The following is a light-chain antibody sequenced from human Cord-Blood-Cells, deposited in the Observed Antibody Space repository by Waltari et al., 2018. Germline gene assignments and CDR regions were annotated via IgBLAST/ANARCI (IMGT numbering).Light chain of an antibody. J-gene: IGLJ1*01. V-gene: IGLV1-40*01. CDR1: SSNLGAAYD. CDR3: QSYDSSLSGYV. Sequence: QSVLTQPPSVSGAPGQRVTIPCTGRSSNLGAAYDVPWYQQLPGTAPKPLIHGNSNRPSGVPDRFSGSKSGTSASLAITGLQAEDEADYYCQSYDSSLSGYVFGTGTKVTVL. CDR2: GNS.